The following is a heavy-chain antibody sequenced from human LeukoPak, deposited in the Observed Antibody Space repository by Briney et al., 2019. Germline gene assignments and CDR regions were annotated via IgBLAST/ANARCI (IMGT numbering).Heavy chain of an antibody. D-gene: IGHD3-10*01. Sequence: PGGSLRLSCAASGFTFSKYWMLWVRQAPGKGLESVSRINTDGTVTTYADSVKGRFTVSRDNADNTMFLQMNSVRDEDTAVYYCAKSVYHSGNYWGQGTLVTVSS. J-gene: IGHJ4*02. CDR1: GFTFSKYW. CDR2: INTDGTVT. V-gene: IGHV3-74*01. CDR3: AKSVYHSGNY.